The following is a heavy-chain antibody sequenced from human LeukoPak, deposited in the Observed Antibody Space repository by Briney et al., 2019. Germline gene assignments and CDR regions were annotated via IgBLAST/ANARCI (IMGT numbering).Heavy chain of an antibody. CDR1: GYTFTSYG. D-gene: IGHD3-10*01. CDR2: ISAYNGNT. Sequence: GASVKVSCKASGYTFTSYGISWVRQAPGQGLEWMGWISAYNGNTNYAQKLQGRVTMTTDTSTSTAYMELSSLRSEDTAVYYCARDVWAYGSGSYSWGYWGQGTLVTVSS. J-gene: IGHJ4*02. V-gene: IGHV1-18*01. CDR3: ARDVWAYGSGSYSWGY.